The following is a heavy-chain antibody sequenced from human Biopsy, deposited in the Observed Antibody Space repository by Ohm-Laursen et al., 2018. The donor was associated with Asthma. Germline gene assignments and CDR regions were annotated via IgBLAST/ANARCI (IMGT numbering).Heavy chain of an antibody. D-gene: IGHD3-22*01. CDR1: GFSFDDCA. Sequence: SLRLSCSVSGFSFDDCAMHWVRQAPGKGLEWVSSISWNSGNIDYAVSVKGRFTISRDNAKNSLYLQMQSLRPEDTAFYYCAKSADYYDSTDYLDFWGRGTLVTVSS. V-gene: IGHV3-9*01. CDR3: AKSADYYDSTDYLDF. CDR2: ISWNSGNI. J-gene: IGHJ4*01.